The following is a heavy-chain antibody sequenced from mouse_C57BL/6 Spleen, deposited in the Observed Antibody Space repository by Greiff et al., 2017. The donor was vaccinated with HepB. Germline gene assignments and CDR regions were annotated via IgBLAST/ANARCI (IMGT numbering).Heavy chain of an antibody. Sequence: VKLQESGAELVKPGASVKMSCKASGYTFTTYPIEWMKQNHGKSLEWIGNFHPYNDDTKYNEKFKGKATLTVEKSSSTVYLELSRLTSDDSAVYYCARGLLAGWYFDVWGTGTTVTVSS. V-gene: IGHV1-47*01. J-gene: IGHJ1*03. D-gene: IGHD1-1*01. CDR2: FHPYNDDT. CDR3: ARGLLAGWYFDV. CDR1: GYTFTTYP.